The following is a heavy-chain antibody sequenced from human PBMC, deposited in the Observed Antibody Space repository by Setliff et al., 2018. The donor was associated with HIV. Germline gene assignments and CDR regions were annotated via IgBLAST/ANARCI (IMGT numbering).Heavy chain of an antibody. J-gene: IGHJ6*02. CDR2: FYHTGST. D-gene: IGHD1-7*01. CDR3: ARDQGLELRGDYYYYGMDV. Sequence: PSETLSLTCTVSGGSISSYYWSWIRQPPGKGLEWIGSFYHTGSTHYNPSLKSRTTMSLDTSRNQVSLKLSSVSAADTAVYYCARDQGLELRGDYYYYGMDVWGQGTTVTVSS. V-gene: IGHV4-59*01. CDR1: GGSISSYY.